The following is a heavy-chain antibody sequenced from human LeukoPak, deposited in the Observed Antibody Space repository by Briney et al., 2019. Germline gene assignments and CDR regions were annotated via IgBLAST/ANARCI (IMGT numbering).Heavy chain of an antibody. V-gene: IGHV3-33*06. CDR3: ANLYYDSSGLLGSVSRRLDV. D-gene: IGHD3-22*01. CDR1: AFTFSSYG. CDR2: IWYDGSNK. J-gene: IGHJ6*04. Sequence: VGSLRLSCAASAFTFSSYGMHWVRQAPGKGLEWVAVIWYDGSNKYYADSVKGRFTISRDNSKNTLYLQMNSLRAEDTAVYYCANLYYDSSGLLGSVSRRLDVRGKGTTVTVSS.